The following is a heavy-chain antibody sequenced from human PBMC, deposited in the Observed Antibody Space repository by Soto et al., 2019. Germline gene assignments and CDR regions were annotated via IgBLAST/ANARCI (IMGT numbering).Heavy chain of an antibody. CDR2: ISYDGSNK. J-gene: IGHJ6*02. D-gene: IGHD3-10*01. Sequence: GGSLRLSCAASGFTFGSYGMHWVRQAPGKGLEWVAVISYDGSNKYYADSVKGRFTISRDNSKNTLYLQMNSLRAEDTAVYYCAKDRWFGETDYYYYGMDVWGQGTTVTVSS. CDR3: AKDRWFGETDYYYYGMDV. V-gene: IGHV3-30*18. CDR1: GFTFGSYG.